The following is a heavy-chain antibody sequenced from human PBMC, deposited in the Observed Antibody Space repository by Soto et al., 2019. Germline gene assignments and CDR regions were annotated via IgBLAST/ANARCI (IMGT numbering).Heavy chain of an antibody. Sequence: EVQLVESEGGLVQPGGSLDLSCATSGFDCSGSAVHWVRQASGRGLEWLGRSRTKPNSYATIYAASVKDRITISRDDSKKMVYLHMSGLKTEDTAVYYCARPISSGWFDPWGQGTLV. V-gene: IGHV3-73*01. D-gene: IGHD6-19*01. CDR2: SRTKPNSYAT. CDR1: GFDCSGSA. CDR3: ARPISSGWFDP. J-gene: IGHJ5*02.